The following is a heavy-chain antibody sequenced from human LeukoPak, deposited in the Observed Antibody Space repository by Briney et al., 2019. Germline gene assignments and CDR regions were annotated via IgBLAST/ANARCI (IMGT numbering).Heavy chain of an antibody. V-gene: IGHV1-2*02. CDR2: INPNSGGT. D-gene: IGHD2-21*02. Sequence: ASVKVSCKASGYTFTGYYMHWVRQAPGQGLEWMGWINPNSGGTNYAQKFQGRVTMTRDTSISTAYMELSRLRSDDTAVYCCARDPRDNIVVVTAPLYYFDYWGQGTLVTVSS. CDR1: GYTFTGYY. J-gene: IGHJ4*02. CDR3: ARDPRDNIVVVTAPLYYFDY.